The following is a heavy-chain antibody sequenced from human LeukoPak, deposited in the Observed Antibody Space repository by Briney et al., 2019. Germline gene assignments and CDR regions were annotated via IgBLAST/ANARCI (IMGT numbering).Heavy chain of an antibody. D-gene: IGHD2-2*01. CDR2: MNPNSGNT. V-gene: IGHV1-8*01. CDR3: AREWGVPAALTANYYYYYMDV. J-gene: IGHJ6*03. Sequence: GASVKVSCKASGYTFASYDINWVRQAPGQGLEWMGWMNPNSGNTDYAQKFQGRVTMTRNTSISTAYMELSSLRSEDTAVYYCAREWGVPAALTANYYYYYMDVWGKGTTVTVSS. CDR1: GYTFASYD.